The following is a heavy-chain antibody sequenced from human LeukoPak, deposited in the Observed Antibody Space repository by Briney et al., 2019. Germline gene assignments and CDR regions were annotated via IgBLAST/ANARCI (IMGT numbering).Heavy chain of an antibody. CDR3: ARDYYDSSGQYHFDY. D-gene: IGHD3-22*01. Sequence: ASVKVSCKASGYTFTSYGISWVRQAPGQGLEWMGWISAYNGNTNYAQKLQGRVTMTRDTSISTAYMELSRLRSDDTAVYYCARDYYDSSGQYHFDYWGQGTLVTVSS. V-gene: IGHV1-18*01. CDR2: ISAYNGNT. J-gene: IGHJ4*02. CDR1: GYTFTSYG.